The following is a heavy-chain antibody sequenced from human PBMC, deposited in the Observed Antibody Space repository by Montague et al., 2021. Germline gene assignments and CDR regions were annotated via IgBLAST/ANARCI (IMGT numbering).Heavy chain of an antibody. Sequence: SETLSLTCSVSGGSVSTGGYSWSWIRQRPGQGLEWLGYTSLRGTTYHNPSLKSPVTVAMDTSKNQFSLKLSSVTAADTAVYDCARSLYCRGGSCYSGFDPWGQGTLVTASS. J-gene: IGHJ5*02. CDR1: GGSVSTGGYS. V-gene: IGHV4-39*01. CDR2: TSLRGTT. D-gene: IGHD2-15*01. CDR3: ARSLYCRGGSCYSGFDP.